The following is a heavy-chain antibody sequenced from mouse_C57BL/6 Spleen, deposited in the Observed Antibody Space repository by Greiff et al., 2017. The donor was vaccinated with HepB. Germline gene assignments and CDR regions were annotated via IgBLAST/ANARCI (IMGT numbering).Heavy chain of an antibody. D-gene: IGHD1-1*01. CDR2: ISYDGSN. CDR3: ARTELLRSPYYYAMDY. Sequence: EVQLQESGPGLVKPSQSLSLTCSVTGYSITSGYYWNWIRQFPGNKLEWMGYISYDGSNNYNPSLKNRISITRDTSKNQFFLKLNSVTTEDTATYYCARTELLRSPYYYAMDYWGQGTSVTVSS. J-gene: IGHJ4*01. V-gene: IGHV3-6*01. CDR1: GYSITSGYY.